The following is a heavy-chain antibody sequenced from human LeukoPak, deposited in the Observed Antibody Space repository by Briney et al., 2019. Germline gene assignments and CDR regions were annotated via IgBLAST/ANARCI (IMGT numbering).Heavy chain of an antibody. Sequence: PSETLSLTCSVSGGSISNYYWSWIRQPPGKGLEWIGYIYYSGSTNYNPSLKSRVTISVDTSKNQFSLKLSFVTAADTAVYFCARERTTGREFDYWGQGTLVTVSS. D-gene: IGHD4-11*01. CDR3: ARERTTGREFDY. CDR1: GGSISNYY. CDR2: IYYSGST. V-gene: IGHV4-59*01. J-gene: IGHJ4*02.